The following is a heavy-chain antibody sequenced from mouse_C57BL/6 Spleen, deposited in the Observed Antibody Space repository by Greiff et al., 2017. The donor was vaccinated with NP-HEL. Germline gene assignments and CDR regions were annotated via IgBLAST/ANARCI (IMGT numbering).Heavy chain of an antibody. D-gene: IGHD2-1*01. Sequence: VQLQQSGPELVKPGASVKISCKASGYTFTDYYMNWVKQSHGKSLEWIGDINPNNGGTSYNQKFKGKATLTVDKSSSTAYMELRSLTSEDSAVYYCARRGVTRDWYFDVWGTGTTVTVSS. CDR1: GYTFTDYY. CDR3: ARRGVTRDWYFDV. J-gene: IGHJ1*03. V-gene: IGHV1-26*01. CDR2: INPNNGGT.